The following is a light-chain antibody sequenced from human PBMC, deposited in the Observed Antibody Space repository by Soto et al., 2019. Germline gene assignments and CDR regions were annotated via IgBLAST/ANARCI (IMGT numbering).Light chain of an antibody. J-gene: IGKJ1*01. CDR2: DAS. CDR1: ESISTW. CDR3: LQHSSYPWT. Sequence: DIQMTQSPSSLSASVGDRVTITCRASESISTWLAWYQQKPGKAPKLLIYDASSLESGVPSRFGGSGSGTEFTLTISSLQPEDFATYYCLQHSSYPWTFGQGTKVDIK. V-gene: IGKV1-5*01.